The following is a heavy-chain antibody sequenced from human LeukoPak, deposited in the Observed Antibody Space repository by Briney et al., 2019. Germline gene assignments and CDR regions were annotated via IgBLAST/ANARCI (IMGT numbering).Heavy chain of an antibody. D-gene: IGHD3-22*01. J-gene: IGHJ4*02. CDR1: GFTFSSYA. CDR3: ARDLAYYYDSSGITVGYFDY. CDR2: ISSSSSYI. V-gene: IGHV3-21*01. Sequence: GGSLRLSCAASGFTFSSYAMNWVRQAPGKGLEWVSSISSSSSYIYYADSVKGRFTISRDNAKNSLYLQMNSLRAEDTAVYYCARDLAYYYDSSGITVGYFDYWGQGTLVTVSS.